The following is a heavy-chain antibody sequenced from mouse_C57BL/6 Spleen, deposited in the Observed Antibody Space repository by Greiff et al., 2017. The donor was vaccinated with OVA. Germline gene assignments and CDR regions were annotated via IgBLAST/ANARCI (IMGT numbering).Heavy chain of an antibody. D-gene: IGHD2-4*01. CDR3: ARVDYDYAFAY. CDR2: IDPANGNT. Sequence: DVKLVESVAELVRPGASVKLSCTASGFTIKNTYMHWVKQRPEQGLEWIGRIDPANGNTKYAPKFQGKATITADTSSNTAYLQLSSLTSEDTAIYYCARVDYDYAFAYWGQGTLVTVSA. J-gene: IGHJ3*01. CDR1: GFTIKNTY. V-gene: IGHV14-3*01.